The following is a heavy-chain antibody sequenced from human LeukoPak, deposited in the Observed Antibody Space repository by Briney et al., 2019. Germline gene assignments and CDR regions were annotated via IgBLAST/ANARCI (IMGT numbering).Heavy chain of an antibody. Sequence: AGGSLRLSCAASGFTFTSYSMNWVRQAPGKGLEWVSTISGGGGSTYYADSVKGRFTISRDNSKNTLYLQVNSLRAEDTAVYYCAKGGKWDVTSFDYWGQGTLVTVSS. D-gene: IGHD1-26*01. CDR1: GFTFTSYS. CDR2: ISGGGGST. V-gene: IGHV3-23*01. CDR3: AKGGKWDVTSFDY. J-gene: IGHJ4*02.